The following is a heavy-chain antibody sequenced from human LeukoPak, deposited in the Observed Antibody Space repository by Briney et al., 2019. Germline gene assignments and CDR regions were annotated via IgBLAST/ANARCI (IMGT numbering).Heavy chain of an antibody. CDR2: MNPNSGNT. Sequence: GSVKVSCKPSVYTFTSYDINWVRQATGQGREWRGWMNPNSGNTGYAQNIKGRVTMTSNTSISTAYMKLSSLRAEDTAVYYCARGALAYAFDIWGQGTMVTVSS. J-gene: IGHJ3*02. CDR1: VYTFTSYD. V-gene: IGHV1-8*01. CDR3: ARGALAYAFDI.